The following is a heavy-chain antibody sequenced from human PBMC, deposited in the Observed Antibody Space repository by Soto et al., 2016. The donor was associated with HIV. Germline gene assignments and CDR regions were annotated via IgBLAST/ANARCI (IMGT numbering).Heavy chain of an antibody. J-gene: IGHJ4*02. D-gene: IGHD3-16*01. CDR2: IYSGGDT. CDR3: ARGGLGGFVGHFDY. CDR1: GFTVSNNY. V-gene: IGHV3-66*01. Sequence: EVQLVESGGDLVQPGGSLKLSCAASGFTVSNNYMSWVRQAPGKGLEWVSVIYSGGDTYNADSVKDRFTVSRDNSHNTLYLQMNRLRAEDTAIYYCARGGLGGFVGHFDYWGQGVLVIVSS.